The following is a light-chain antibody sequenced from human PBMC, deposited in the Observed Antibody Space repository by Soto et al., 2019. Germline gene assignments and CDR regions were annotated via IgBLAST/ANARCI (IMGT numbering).Light chain of an antibody. CDR3: QQTYSTPWT. V-gene: IGKV1-39*01. CDR2: AAS. Sequence: DIQMTQSPSSLSASVGDRVTITCRASQNIDNYLHWYHQKPGKAPNLLIYAASSLQSGVPSRFTGGKSGTDFTLTISSLQPEDSATFYCQQTYSTPWTFGRGTKVDSK. CDR1: QNIDNY. J-gene: IGKJ1*01.